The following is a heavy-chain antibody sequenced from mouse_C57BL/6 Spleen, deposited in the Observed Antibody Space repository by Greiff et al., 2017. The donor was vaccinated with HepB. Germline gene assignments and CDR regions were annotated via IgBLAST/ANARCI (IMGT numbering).Heavy chain of an antibody. V-gene: IGHV2-2*01. CDR1: GFSLTSYG. J-gene: IGHJ2*01. CDR3: ARLSTTLYDY. D-gene: IGHD1-1*01. Sequence: QVQLKESGPGLVQPSQSLSITCTVSGFSLTSYGVHWVRQSPGKGLEWLGVIWSGGSTDYNAAFISRLSISKDNSTSQVFFKMNSLQADDTAIYYCARLSTTLYDYWGQGTTLTVSS. CDR2: IWSGGST.